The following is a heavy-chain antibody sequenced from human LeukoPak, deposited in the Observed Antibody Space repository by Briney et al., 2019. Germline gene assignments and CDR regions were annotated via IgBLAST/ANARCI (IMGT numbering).Heavy chain of an antibody. CDR1: GYTFTGYY. Sequence: ASVKVSCKASGYTFTGYYMHWVRQAPGQGLEWMGWINPNSGGTNYAQKFQGRVTMTRDTSISTAYMELSRLRSDDTAVYYCARTMYSSSWYGVLMDYWGQGTLVTASS. J-gene: IGHJ4*02. CDR2: INPNSGGT. V-gene: IGHV1-2*02. CDR3: ARTMYSSSWYGVLMDY. D-gene: IGHD6-13*01.